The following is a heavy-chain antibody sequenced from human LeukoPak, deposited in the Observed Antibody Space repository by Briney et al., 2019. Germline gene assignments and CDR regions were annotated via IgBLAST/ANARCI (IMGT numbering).Heavy chain of an antibody. J-gene: IGHJ1*01. Sequence: GGSLRLSCAASGFTFSSYGMSWVRQAPGKGLEWVSAISGSGGSTYYADSVKGRFTISRDNAKNSLYLQMNSLRVEDTAVYYCARAHSRYTSGWSAEYFQHWGQGTLVTVSS. D-gene: IGHD6-19*01. V-gene: IGHV3-23*01. CDR3: ARAHSRYTSGWSAEYFQH. CDR2: ISGSGGST. CDR1: GFTFSSYG.